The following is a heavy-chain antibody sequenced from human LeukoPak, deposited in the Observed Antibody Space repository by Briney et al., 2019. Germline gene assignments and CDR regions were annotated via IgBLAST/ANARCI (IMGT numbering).Heavy chain of an antibody. V-gene: IGHV1-24*01. CDR1: GYXLTELS. D-gene: IGHD4-17*01. Sequence: ASVKVSCKVSGYXLTELSMHWVRQAPGKGLEWMGGFDPEDGETIYAQKFQGRVTMTEDTSTDTAYMELSSLRSEDTAVYYCATGFDGDYAFDYRGQGTLVTVSS. J-gene: IGHJ4*02. CDR3: ATGFDGDYAFDY. CDR2: FDPEDGET.